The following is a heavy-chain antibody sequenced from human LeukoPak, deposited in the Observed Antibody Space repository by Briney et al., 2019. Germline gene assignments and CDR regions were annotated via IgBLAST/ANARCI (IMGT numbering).Heavy chain of an antibody. V-gene: IGHV3-21*01. CDR2: ISSSSSYI. J-gene: IGHJ4*02. CDR1: GFTFSSYS. D-gene: IGHD6-19*01. CDR3: AREDIIAVGSFDY. Sequence: GGSLRLSCAASGFTFSSYSMNWVRQAPGKGLEWVSSISSSSSYIYYADSVKGRFTISRDNAKNSLYLQMNSLRAEDTAVYYCAREDIIAVGSFDYWGQGTLVTVSS.